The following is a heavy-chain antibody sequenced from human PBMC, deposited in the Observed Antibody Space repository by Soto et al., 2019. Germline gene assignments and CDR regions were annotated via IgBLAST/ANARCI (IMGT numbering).Heavy chain of an antibody. Sequence: QVQLQESGPGLVKPSQTLSLTCTVSGGSISSGGYYWSWIRQHPGKGLEWIGYIYYSGSTYYNPSLKRRVTISGDTSKNQFSLKLSSVTAADTAVYYCARGVTLVRGVIHTPYFDYWGQGALVTVSS. D-gene: IGHD3-10*01. J-gene: IGHJ4*02. CDR1: GGSISSGGYY. V-gene: IGHV4-31*03. CDR2: IYYSGST. CDR3: ARGVTLVRGVIHTPYFDY.